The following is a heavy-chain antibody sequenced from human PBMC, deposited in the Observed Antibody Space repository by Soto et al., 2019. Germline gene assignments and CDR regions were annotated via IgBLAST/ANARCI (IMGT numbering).Heavy chain of an antibody. CDR3: ASHPILLGQLECYLRMDV. D-gene: IGHD2-21*01. V-gene: IGHV5-10-1*01. Sequence: GESLKISCKGSGYSFTSYWISWVRQMPGKGLEWMGRIDPSDSYTNYSPSFQGHVTISADKSISTAYLQWSSLKASDTAMYYCASHPILLGQLECYLRMDVWGQGTTVTVSS. CDR2: IDPSDSYT. J-gene: IGHJ6*02. CDR1: GYSFTSYW.